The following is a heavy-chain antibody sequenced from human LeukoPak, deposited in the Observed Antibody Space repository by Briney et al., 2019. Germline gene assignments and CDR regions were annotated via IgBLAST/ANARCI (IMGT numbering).Heavy chain of an antibody. CDR1: EFTFGSYW. CDR3: VRAREAYYNVFPDY. CDR2: INQDGSEK. V-gene: IGHV3-7*01. Sequence: GGSLRLSCAASEFTFGSYWMTWVRQAPGKGLEWVANINQDGSEKYYVDSVEGRFTISRDNAKNSLYLQMNSLRAEDTAVYYCVRAREAYYNVFPDYWGQGALVTVSS. D-gene: IGHD3-10*01. J-gene: IGHJ4*02.